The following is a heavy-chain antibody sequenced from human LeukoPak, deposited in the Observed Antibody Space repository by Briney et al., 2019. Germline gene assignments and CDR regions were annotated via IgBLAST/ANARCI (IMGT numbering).Heavy chain of an antibody. CDR2: ITGSGRGT. V-gene: IGHV3-23*01. Sequence: PGGSLRLSCAASGFTFSSYEMNWVRQAPGKGLEWVSSITGSGRGTYYADSVKGRFSVSRDNSQNTVFLHMSSLRADDTALYYCSKDPNGDYVGAFDMWGPGTMVTVSS. D-gene: IGHD4-17*01. CDR3: SKDPNGDYVGAFDM. CDR1: GFTFSSYE. J-gene: IGHJ3*02.